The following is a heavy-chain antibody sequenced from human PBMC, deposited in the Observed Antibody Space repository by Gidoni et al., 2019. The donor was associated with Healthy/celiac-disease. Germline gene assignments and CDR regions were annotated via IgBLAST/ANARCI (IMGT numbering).Heavy chain of an antibody. Sequence: EVQLLESGGGLVQPGGSLRLPCAASGFTFSSYAMSWVRQAPGKGLDGVSAISGSGGSTYYADSVKGRFTISRDNSKNTLYLQMNSLRAEDTAVYYCAKVRVVGATASLDYWGQGTLVTVSS. J-gene: IGHJ4*02. V-gene: IGHV3-23*01. CDR2: ISGSGGST. CDR3: AKVRVVGATASLDY. D-gene: IGHD1-26*01. CDR1: GFTFSSYA.